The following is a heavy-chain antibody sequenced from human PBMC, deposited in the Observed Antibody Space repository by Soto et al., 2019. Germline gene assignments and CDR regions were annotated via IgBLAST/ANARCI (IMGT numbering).Heavy chain of an antibody. CDR2: MWHDGSNK. CDR3: ASELVGTTDFDY. D-gene: IGHD1-26*01. Sequence: QVQLVESGGGVVQPGRSLRLSCAASGFTFSSYGMHWVRQAPGKGLDWVAAMWHDGSNKHHAESVKGRFTISRDNSKNTLFLKMDSLRVEDTAVYFCASELVGTTDFDYWGQGALVTVSS. J-gene: IGHJ4*02. V-gene: IGHV3-33*01. CDR1: GFTFSSYG.